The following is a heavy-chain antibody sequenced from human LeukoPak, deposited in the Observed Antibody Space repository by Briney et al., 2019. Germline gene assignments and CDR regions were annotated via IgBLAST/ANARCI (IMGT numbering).Heavy chain of an antibody. D-gene: IGHD4-17*01. Sequence: ASVKVSCKASGYTFTSYGISWVGQAPGQWLEWMGWISAYNGNTNYAQKLQGRVTMTTDTSTSTAYMELRSLRSDDTAVYYCARDKDYGDYGDWGQGTLVTVSS. V-gene: IGHV1-18*01. J-gene: IGHJ4*02. CDR1: GYTFTSYG. CDR3: ARDKDYGDYGD. CDR2: ISAYNGNT.